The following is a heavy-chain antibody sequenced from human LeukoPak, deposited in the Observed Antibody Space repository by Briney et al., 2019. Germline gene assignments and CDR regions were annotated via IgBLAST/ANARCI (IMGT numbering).Heavy chain of an antibody. CDR3: ARVEAVAGTEGY. CDR2: ISAYNGNT. V-gene: IGHV1-18*01. D-gene: IGHD6-19*01. Sequence: ASVKVSCKASDYTFTSYGISWVRQAPGQGLEWMGWISAYNGNTNYAQKLQGRVTMTTDTSTSTAYMELRSLRSDDTAVYYCARVEAVAGTEGYWGQGTLVTVSS. CDR1: DYTFTSYG. J-gene: IGHJ4*02.